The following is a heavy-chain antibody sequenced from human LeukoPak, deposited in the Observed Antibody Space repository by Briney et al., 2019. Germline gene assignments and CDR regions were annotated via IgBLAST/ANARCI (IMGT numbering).Heavy chain of an antibody. CDR1: GYTFTSYA. Sequence: ASVKVSCKAPGYTFTSYAMHWVRQAPGQRLEWMGWINAGSGNTKYSQKFQGRVTITRDTSASTAYMELSSLRSEDTAVYYCARGPPWELHDYWGQGTLVTVSS. CDR3: ARGPPWELHDY. D-gene: IGHD1-26*01. J-gene: IGHJ4*02. CDR2: INAGSGNT. V-gene: IGHV1-3*01.